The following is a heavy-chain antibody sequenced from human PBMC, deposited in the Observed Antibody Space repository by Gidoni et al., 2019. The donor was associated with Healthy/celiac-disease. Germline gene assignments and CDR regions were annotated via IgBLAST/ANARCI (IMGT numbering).Heavy chain of an antibody. CDR2: ISSSGSTI. V-gene: IGHV3-11*01. J-gene: IGHJ3*02. D-gene: IGHD2-15*01. Sequence: QVQLVESGGGLVKPGGSLRLSCAASEFTFSDYYMSWIRQAPGKGLEWVSYISSSGSTIYYADSVKGRFTISRDNAKNSLYLQMNSLRAEDTAVYYCATCFDSLPDLTDAFDIWGQGTMVTVSS. CDR1: EFTFSDYY. CDR3: ATCFDSLPDLTDAFDI.